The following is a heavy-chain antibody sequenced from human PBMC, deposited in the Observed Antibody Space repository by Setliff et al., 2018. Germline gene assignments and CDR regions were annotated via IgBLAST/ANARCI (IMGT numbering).Heavy chain of an antibody. V-gene: IGHV4-34*01. J-gene: IGHJ4*02. CDR1: GGSFSGYY. Sequence: SETLSLTCAVYGGSFSGYYWSWIRQPPGKGLEWIGEINHSGSTNYNPSLKSRVTISVDTSKNQFSLKLSSVTAADTAVYYCARGRIQLWKYYLDYWGQGTLVTVSS. CDR2: INHSGST. CDR3: ARGRIQLWKYYLDY. D-gene: IGHD5-18*01.